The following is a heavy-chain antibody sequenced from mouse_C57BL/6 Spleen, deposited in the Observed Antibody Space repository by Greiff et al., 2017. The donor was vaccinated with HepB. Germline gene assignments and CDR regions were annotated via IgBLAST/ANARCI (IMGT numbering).Heavy chain of an antibody. Sequence: VQLQQSGAELVKPGASVKMSCKASGYTFTSYWITWVKQRPGQGLEWIGDIYPGSGSTNYNEKFKSKATLTVDTSSSTAYMQLSSLTSEDSAVYYCARGAHATGYYYAMDYWGQGTSVTVSS. J-gene: IGHJ4*01. D-gene: IGHD3-2*02. CDR3: ARGAHATGYYYAMDY. V-gene: IGHV1-55*01. CDR1: GYTFTSYW. CDR2: IYPGSGST.